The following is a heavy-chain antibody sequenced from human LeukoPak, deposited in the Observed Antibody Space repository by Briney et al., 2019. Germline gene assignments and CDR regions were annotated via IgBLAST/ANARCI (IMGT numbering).Heavy chain of an antibody. V-gene: IGHV3-21*01. CDR1: GFIFSSYN. CDR2: ISSSSTYI. Sequence: GGSLRLSCAASGFIFSSYNMNWVRQAPGKGLEWVSSISSSSTYIYYVDSVKGRFTIPRDNAKNSLYLQMNSLRAEDTAMYYCARDGYSSSSFDFWGQGTLVTVSP. D-gene: IGHD6-6*01. CDR3: ARDGYSSSSFDF. J-gene: IGHJ4*02.